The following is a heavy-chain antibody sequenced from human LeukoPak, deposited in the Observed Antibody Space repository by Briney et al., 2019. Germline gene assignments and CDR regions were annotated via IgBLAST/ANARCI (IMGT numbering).Heavy chain of an antibody. Sequence: PGGSLRLSCAASGFTFSSYWRHWVRQAPGKGLVWVSRINTDGSSTSYADSVKGRFTISRDNAKNTLYLQMNSLRAEDTAVYYCARVGTVTTLGYFDLWGRGTLVTVSS. CDR1: GFTFSSYW. CDR2: INTDGSST. V-gene: IGHV3-74*01. D-gene: IGHD4-11*01. CDR3: ARVGTVTTLGYFDL. J-gene: IGHJ2*01.